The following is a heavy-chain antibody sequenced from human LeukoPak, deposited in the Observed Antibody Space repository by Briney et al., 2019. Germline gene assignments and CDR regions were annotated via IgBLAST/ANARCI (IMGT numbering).Heavy chain of an antibody. CDR1: GFTFSSYF. CDR3: AKVGGGRYYDY. V-gene: IGHV3-64D*06. CDR2: ISGNGGIT. Sequence: GGSLRLSCSASGFTFSSYFMHWVRQAPGRGLEYVSAISGNGGITKYADSVKGRFTISRDNSKNTLYLQMSSLTAEDTAVYYCAKVGGGRYYDYWGQGPLVTVS. D-gene: IGHD1-26*01. J-gene: IGHJ4*02.